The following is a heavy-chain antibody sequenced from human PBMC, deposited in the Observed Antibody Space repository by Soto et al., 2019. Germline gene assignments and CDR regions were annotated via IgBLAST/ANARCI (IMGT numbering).Heavy chain of an antibody. CDR2: ILVGGST. J-gene: IGHJ3*02. Sequence: GWSLRLSCAASGFTCYNYDMSWVRQAPGKGLEWVSTILVGGSTHYPDSVKGRFTISRDNSKNTAFLQMNSLTAGDTAVYYCAKATATGGGAFDICGQGTVVTVS. CDR3: AKATATGGGAFDI. V-gene: IGHV3-23*01. D-gene: IGHD2-8*02. CDR1: GFTCYNYD.